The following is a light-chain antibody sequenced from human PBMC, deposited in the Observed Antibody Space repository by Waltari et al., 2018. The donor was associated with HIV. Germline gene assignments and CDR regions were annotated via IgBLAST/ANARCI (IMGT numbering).Light chain of an antibody. J-gene: IGLJ1*01. CDR1: STTIGPGYD. Sequence: QSVLPPPPSVSGAPGQRVTISCTGSSTTIGPGYDVHWYQQLPVTAPKLLIYGNSNRPSGVPDRFSGSKSGTSASLAITGLQAEDEADYYCQSYDSSLSGPRVFGTGTKVTVL. CDR3: QSYDSSLSGPRV. V-gene: IGLV1-40*01. CDR2: GNS.